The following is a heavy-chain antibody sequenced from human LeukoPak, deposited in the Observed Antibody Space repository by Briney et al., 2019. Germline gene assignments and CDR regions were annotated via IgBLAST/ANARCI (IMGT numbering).Heavy chain of an antibody. V-gene: IGHV4-34*01. D-gene: IGHD2-15*01. CDR3: GRADRNRIVVVVAARRPFDY. CDR1: GGSFSGYY. Sequence: SSETLSLTCAVYGGSFSGYYWSWIRQPPGKGLEWIGEINHSGSTNYHPSLKSRVPISVDTSKNQFSLKLSSVTAADTAVYYCGRADRNRIVVVVAARRPFDYWGQGTLVTASS. J-gene: IGHJ4*02. CDR2: INHSGST.